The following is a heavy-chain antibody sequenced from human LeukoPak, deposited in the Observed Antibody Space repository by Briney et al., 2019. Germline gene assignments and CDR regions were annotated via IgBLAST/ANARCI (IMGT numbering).Heavy chain of an antibody. CDR2: IYHSGRT. J-gene: IGHJ4*02. Sequence: SETLSLPCTVSGYSISSGYYWGWIRQPPGKGLEWIGTIYHSGRTDYNPSLKSRATISGDTSKNQFSLKLTSVTAADTAVYYCARGSGSYYRGVDYWGQGTLVTVSS. V-gene: IGHV4-38-2*02. D-gene: IGHD1-26*01. CDR1: GYSISSGYY. CDR3: ARGSGSYYRGVDY.